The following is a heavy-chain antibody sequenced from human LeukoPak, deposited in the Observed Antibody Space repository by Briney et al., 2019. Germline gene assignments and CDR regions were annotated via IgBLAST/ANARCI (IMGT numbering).Heavy chain of an antibody. CDR2: INHSGST. Sequence: SETLSLTCAVYGGSFSGYYWSWIRQPPGKGLEWIGEINHSGSTNYNPSLKSRVTISVDTSKNQFSLKLSSVTAADTAVYYCASDGWDTGRNYYFDYWGQGTLVTVSS. J-gene: IGHJ4*02. D-gene: IGHD1-14*01. CDR3: ASDGWDTGRNYYFDY. V-gene: IGHV4-34*01. CDR1: GGSFSGYY.